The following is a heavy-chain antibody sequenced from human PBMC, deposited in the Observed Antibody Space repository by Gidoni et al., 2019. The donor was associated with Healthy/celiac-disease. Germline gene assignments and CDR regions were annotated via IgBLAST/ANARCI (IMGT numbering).Heavy chain of an antibody. D-gene: IGHD2-15*01. J-gene: IGHJ3*02. CDR3: AREYCSGGSCYSDAFDI. Sequence: QVQLQELGPGLVKPSETLSLTCTVSGGSISSYYWSWIRQPPGKGLEWIGYIYYSGSTNYNPSLKSRVTISVDTSKNQFSLKLSSVTAADTAVYYCAREYCSGGSCYSDAFDIWGQGTMVTVSS. CDR1: GGSISSYY. V-gene: IGHV4-59*01. CDR2: IYYSGST.